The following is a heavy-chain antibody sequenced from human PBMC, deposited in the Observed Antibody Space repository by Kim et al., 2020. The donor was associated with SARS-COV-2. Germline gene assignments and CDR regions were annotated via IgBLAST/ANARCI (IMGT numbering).Heavy chain of an antibody. CDR1: GFSLSTSGVG. J-gene: IGHJ5*02. V-gene: IGHV2-5*02. CDR3: AHGRVAPAAIRWFDP. D-gene: IGHD2-2*01. Sequence: SGPTLVNPTQTLTLTCTFSGFSLSTSGVGVGWIRQPPGKALEWLALIYWDDDKRYSPFLRSRLTITKDTSKNQVVLTMTNMDPVDTATYYCAHGRVAPAAIRWFDPWGHGTLVTVSS. CDR2: IYWDDDK.